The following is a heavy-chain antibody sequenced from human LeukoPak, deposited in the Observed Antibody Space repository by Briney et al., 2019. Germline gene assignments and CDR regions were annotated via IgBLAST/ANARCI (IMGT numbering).Heavy chain of an antibody. CDR2: IYYSGST. CDR3: ARGPNNWGYYYYGMDV. D-gene: IGHD7-27*01. V-gene: IGHV4-59*01. CDR1: GGSISSYY. Sequence: PSETLSLTCTVSGGSISSYYWSWIRQPPGKGLEWIGYIYYSGSTNYNPSLKSRVTISVDTSKNQFSLKLSSVTAADTAVYYCARGPNNWGYYYYGMDVWGQGTTVTVSS. J-gene: IGHJ6*02.